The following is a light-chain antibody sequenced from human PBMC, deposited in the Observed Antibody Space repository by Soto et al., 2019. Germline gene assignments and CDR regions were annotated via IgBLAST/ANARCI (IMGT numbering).Light chain of an antibody. J-gene: IGLJ3*02. Sequence: QPVLTQPPSASGTPGQRVTISCSGSSSNIGSNTVNWYQQLPGTAPKLLIYSNNQRPSGVPDRFSGSKSGTSASLAISGLQSEDEADYHCAACDDSLNGPVFGGGTKLTVL. CDR2: SNN. CDR1: SSNIGSNT. CDR3: AACDDSLNGPV. V-gene: IGLV1-44*01.